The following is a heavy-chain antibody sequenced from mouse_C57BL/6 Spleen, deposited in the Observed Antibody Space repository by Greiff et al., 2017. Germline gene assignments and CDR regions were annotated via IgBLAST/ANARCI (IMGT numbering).Heavy chain of an antibody. D-gene: IGHD1-1*01. CDR3: ANPSITTVVNWYFDV. Sequence: QVQLQQPGAELVKPGASVKLSCKASGYTFTSYWMHWVKQRPGQGLEWIGMIHPNSGSTSYNEKFKSKATLTVDKSSSTAYMQLSSLTSEDSAVYYCANPSITTVVNWYFDVWGTGTTVTVSS. CDR2: IHPNSGST. CDR1: GYTFTSYW. V-gene: IGHV1-64*01. J-gene: IGHJ1*03.